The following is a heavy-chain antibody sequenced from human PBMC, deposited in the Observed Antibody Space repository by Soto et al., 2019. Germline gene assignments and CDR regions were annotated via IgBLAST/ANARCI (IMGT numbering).Heavy chain of an antibody. CDR2: ISWNGDEI. J-gene: IGHJ4*02. D-gene: IGHD3-16*02. Sequence: GGSLRLSCAASGFPFDDYAMYWVRQTPGKGLEWVAGISWNGDEIGYADSVKGRFTISKDNGKNSLYLQMDSLRPEDTALYYCVKGGVTFRGLIGDYWGQGSLVTVSS. V-gene: IGHV3-9*01. CDR3: VKGGVTFRGLIGDY. CDR1: GFPFDDYA.